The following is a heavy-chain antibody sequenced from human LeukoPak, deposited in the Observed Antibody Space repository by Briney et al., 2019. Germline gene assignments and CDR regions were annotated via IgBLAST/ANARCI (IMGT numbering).Heavy chain of an antibody. CDR2: IYYSGST. CDR3: AREGSLRYGSGSYYNYPFDY. V-gene: IGHV4-39*07. D-gene: IGHD3-10*01. Sequence: SETLSLTCTVSGDSISSSSYYWGWIRQPPGKGLECIGSIYYSGSTYYNPSLKSRVTISVDTSKNQFSLKLSSVTAADTAVYYCAREGSLRYGSGSYYNYPFDYWGQGTLVTVSS. J-gene: IGHJ4*02. CDR1: GDSISSSSYY.